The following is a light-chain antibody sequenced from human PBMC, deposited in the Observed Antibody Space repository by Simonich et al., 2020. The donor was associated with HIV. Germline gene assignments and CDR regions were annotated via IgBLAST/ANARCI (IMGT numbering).Light chain of an antibody. CDR2: DVS. CDR1: SIDVGVYNY. J-gene: IGLJ2*01. V-gene: IGLV2-14*03. CDR3: SSYTSSSTRI. Sequence: QSALTQPASVSGSPGQSITITCTGTSIDVGVYNYVSWYQQHPGKAPKLMIYDVSNSPSGVSNRFSGSKSGNTASLTISGLQAEDEADYYCSSYTSSSTRIFGGGTKLTVL.